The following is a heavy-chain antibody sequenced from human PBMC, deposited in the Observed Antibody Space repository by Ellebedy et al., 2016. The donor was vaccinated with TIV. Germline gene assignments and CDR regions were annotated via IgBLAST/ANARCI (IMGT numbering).Heavy chain of an antibody. D-gene: IGHD6-19*01. CDR2: IDAGNGRT. CDR1: GDTFTKYA. J-gene: IGHJ1*01. Sequence: AASVKVSCKASGDTFTKYAMHWVRQAPGQRFEWMGWIDAGNGRTKYSQNVQGRLTISRDTSASTAYMELSSLRSDDTAVYYCARGSSGWYEGKYFQHWGQGTLVTVSS. CDR3: ARGSSGWYEGKYFQH. V-gene: IGHV1-3*01.